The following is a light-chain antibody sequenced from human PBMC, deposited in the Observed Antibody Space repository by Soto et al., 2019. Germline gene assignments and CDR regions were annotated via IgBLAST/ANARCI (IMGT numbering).Light chain of an antibody. CDR2: RDS. V-gene: IGLV3-9*01. Sequence: SYELTQPLSVSVALGQTDRITCGGNNIGSKNVHWYQQKPGQAPVLVNYRDSNRPSGIPERFSGSNSGNTATLTISRAQAGDEADYYCQVWDSSTVVFGGGTKVTVL. CDR3: QVWDSSTVV. J-gene: IGLJ2*01. CDR1: NIGSKN.